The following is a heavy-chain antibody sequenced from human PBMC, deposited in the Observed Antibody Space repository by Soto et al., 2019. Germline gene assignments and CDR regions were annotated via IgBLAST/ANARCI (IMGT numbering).Heavy chain of an antibody. CDR1: GFTFSSYA. D-gene: IGHD2-2*01. J-gene: IGHJ6*02. Sequence: GGSLRLSXAASGFTFSSYAMSWVRQAPGKGLEWVSAISGSGGSTYYADSVKGRFTISRDNSKNTLYLQMNSLRAEDTAVYYCAKDVVYCSSTSCYFDYYYYGMDVWGQGTTVTVSS. CDR3: AKDVVYCSSTSCYFDYYYYGMDV. V-gene: IGHV3-23*01. CDR2: ISGSGGST.